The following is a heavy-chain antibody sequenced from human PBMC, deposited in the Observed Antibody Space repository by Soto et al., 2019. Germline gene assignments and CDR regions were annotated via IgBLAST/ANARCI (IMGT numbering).Heavy chain of an antibody. D-gene: IGHD3-10*01. V-gene: IGHV1-8*02. Sequence: ASVKVSCKASGYTFTSYGISWVRQAPGHGLEWMGWMNPNSGKTGYAQNFRGRVTMTQNTAIGTAYMELSSLRSDDTATYYCTRAYGAETFDFWGQGTRVTVSS. J-gene: IGHJ5*01. CDR3: TRAYGAETFDF. CDR1: GYTFTSYG. CDR2: MNPNSGKT.